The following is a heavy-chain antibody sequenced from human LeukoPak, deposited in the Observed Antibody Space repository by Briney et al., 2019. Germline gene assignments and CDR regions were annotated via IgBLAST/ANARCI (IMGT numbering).Heavy chain of an antibody. CDR3: AKTQRSTNWNLDTTSFDY. D-gene: IGHD1-7*01. J-gene: IGHJ4*02. CDR2: ISGSGGST. V-gene: IGHV3-23*01. CDR1: GFTFNSHA. Sequence: SGGSLRLSCAASGFTFNSHAMTWVRQAPGKGLEWVSAISGSGGSTYYADSVKGRFTISRDNSKNTLYLQMNSLRAEDTAVYYCAKTQRSTNWNLDTTSFDYWGQGTLVTVSS.